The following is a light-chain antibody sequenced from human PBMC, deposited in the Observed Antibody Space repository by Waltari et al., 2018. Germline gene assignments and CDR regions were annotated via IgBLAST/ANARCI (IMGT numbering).Light chain of an antibody. J-gene: IGKJ1*01. V-gene: IGKV3-20*01. CDR2: RVS. CDR3: QQHGTLPAT. CDR1: QSVGSSS. Sequence: EIVLTQSTGPAPLSQGERVTLSCRASQSVGSSSLAWYQQKPGQAPRLVIYRVSRRATGIPDRFSGSGSGTDFSLTISRLEPEDFAVYYCQQHGTLPATFGQGTKVEIK.